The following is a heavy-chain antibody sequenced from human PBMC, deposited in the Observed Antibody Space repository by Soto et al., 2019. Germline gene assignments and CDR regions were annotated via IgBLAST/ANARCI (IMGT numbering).Heavy chain of an antibody. D-gene: IGHD5-12*01. Sequence: PGGSLRLSCAASGFTFSSYGMHWVRQAPGKGLEWVAVISYDGSNKYYADSVKGRFTISRDNSKNTLYLQMNSLRAEDTAVYYCAKVLSRATSRRGYLDYWAQGTLVTVSS. V-gene: IGHV3-30*18. CDR1: GFTFSSYG. CDR3: AKVLSRATSRRGYLDY. J-gene: IGHJ4*02. CDR2: ISYDGSNK.